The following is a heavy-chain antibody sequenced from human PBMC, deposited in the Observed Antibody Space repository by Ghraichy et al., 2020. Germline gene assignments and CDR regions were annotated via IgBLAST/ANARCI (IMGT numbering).Heavy chain of an antibody. CDR2: ISGSGGST. CDR3: AKDGYYDFWSGYYSSSYYYGMDV. D-gene: IGHD3-3*01. V-gene: IGHV3-23*01. Sequence: LSLTCAASGFTFSSYAMSWVRQAPGKGLEWVSAISGSGGSTYYADSVKGRFTISRDNSKNTLYLQMNSLRAEDTAVYYCAKDGYYDFWSGYYSSSYYYGMDVWGQGTTVTVSS. CDR1: GFTFSSYA. J-gene: IGHJ6*02.